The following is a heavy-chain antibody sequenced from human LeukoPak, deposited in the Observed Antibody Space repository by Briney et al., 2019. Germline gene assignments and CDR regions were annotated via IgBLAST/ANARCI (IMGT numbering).Heavy chain of an antibody. CDR2: IYYSGST. Sequence: SETLSLTCTVSGGSISSSSYYWGWIRQPPGKGLEWIGSIYYSGSTYYNPSLKSRVTISVGTSKNQFSLKLSSVTAADTAVYYCARSLTWIQLWLPSYFDYWGQGTLVTVSS. J-gene: IGHJ4*02. CDR1: GGSISSSSYY. CDR3: ARSLTWIQLWLPSYFDY. V-gene: IGHV4-39*07. D-gene: IGHD5-18*01.